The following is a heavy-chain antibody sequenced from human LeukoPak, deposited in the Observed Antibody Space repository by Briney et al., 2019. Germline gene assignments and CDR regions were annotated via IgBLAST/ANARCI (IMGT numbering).Heavy chain of an antibody. Sequence: PGGSLRLSCAASRFTFSYFAMHWVRQAPGKGLEWVAVLSDDGSNEFYADSVKGRFTISRDNSKNTLYLQMNSLRAEDTAFYYCAKDPHSSSWYYFDSWGQGTLVTVSS. CDR1: RFTFSYFA. V-gene: IGHV3-30*18. J-gene: IGHJ4*02. CDR3: AKDPHSSSWYYFDS. D-gene: IGHD6-13*01. CDR2: LSDDGSNE.